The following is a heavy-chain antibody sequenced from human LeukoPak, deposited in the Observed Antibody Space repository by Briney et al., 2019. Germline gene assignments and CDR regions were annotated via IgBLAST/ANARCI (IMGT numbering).Heavy chain of an antibody. CDR1: GGSVSSGSYY. V-gene: IGHV4-61*01. CDR2: IYYSGSA. Sequence: SETLSLTCTVSGGSVSSGSYYWSWIRQPPGKGLEWIGNIYYSGSANYNPSLKSRVTISVDTSKNQFSLKLSSVTAADTAVYYCAREDTATYNYYYYGMDVWGQGTTVTVSS. J-gene: IGHJ6*02. D-gene: IGHD5-18*01. CDR3: AREDTATYNYYYYGMDV.